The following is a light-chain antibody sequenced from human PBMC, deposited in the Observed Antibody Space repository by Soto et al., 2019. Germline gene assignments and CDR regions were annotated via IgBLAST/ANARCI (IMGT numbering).Light chain of an antibody. J-gene: IGKJ4*01. CDR3: QQYDSSPLT. V-gene: IGKV3-20*01. CDR1: QSVSSSY. Sequence: EIVLTQSPGTLSLSPGERATLSCRASQSVSSSYLAWYQQKPGQAPRLLIYGASSRATGIPDRFSGSGCGTDVTLTIGRLEPEDFAVYYCQQYDSSPLTFGGGTKVEIK. CDR2: GAS.